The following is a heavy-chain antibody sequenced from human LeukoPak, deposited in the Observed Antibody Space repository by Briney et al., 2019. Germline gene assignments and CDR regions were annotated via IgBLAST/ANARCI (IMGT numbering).Heavy chain of an antibody. D-gene: IGHD3-22*01. CDR2: INHSGST. V-gene: IGHV4-34*01. Sequence: SETLSLTCAVYGGSFSGYYWSWIRQPPGKGLEWSGEINHSGSTNYNPSLKSRVTVSVDTSKNQFSLKLSSVTAADTAVYYCARVQWLLLYSRDNWFDPWGQGTLVTVSS. CDR1: GGSFSGYY. J-gene: IGHJ5*02. CDR3: ARVQWLLLYSRDNWFDP.